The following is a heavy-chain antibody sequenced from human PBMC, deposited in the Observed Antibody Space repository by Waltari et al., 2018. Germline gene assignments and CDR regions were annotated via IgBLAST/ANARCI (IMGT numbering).Heavy chain of an antibody. Sequence: EVQLVESGGGLIQPGGSLRLSCSASGFTVSSNYMSWVRQAPGKGLEWVSVIYSGGSTYYADSVKGRFTISRDNSKNTLYLQMNSLRAEDTAVYYCASSYYDSSGLDYWGQGTLVTVSS. CDR2: IYSGGST. CDR3: ASSYYDSSGLDY. D-gene: IGHD3-22*01. J-gene: IGHJ4*02. CDR1: GFTVSSNY. V-gene: IGHV3-53*01.